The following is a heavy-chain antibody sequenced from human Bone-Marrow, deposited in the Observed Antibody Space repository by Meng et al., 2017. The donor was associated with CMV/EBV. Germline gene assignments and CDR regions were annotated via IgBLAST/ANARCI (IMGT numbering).Heavy chain of an antibody. CDR2: IIPILGIA. CDR1: SYT. CDR3: ARESRDTLRERELEQWHPFDY. Sequence: SYTISWVRQAPGQGLEWMGRIIPILGIANYAQKFQGRVTITADKSTSTAYMELSSLRSEDTAVYYCARESRDTLRERELEQWHPFDYWGQGTLVTVSS. V-gene: IGHV1-69*04. D-gene: IGHD6-19*01. J-gene: IGHJ4*02.